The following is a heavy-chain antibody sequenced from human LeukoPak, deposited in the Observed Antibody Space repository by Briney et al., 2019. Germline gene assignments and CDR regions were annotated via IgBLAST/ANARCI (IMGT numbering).Heavy chain of an antibody. J-gene: IGHJ6*02. Sequence: SETLSLTCTVSCGSISSISDYWGWIRQTPGKGLEWFGSMYYSRSTYDNPSPKSRFTMSIDTSKKQFTLKLSSVTAADTAVYYCARVLSTVTPGNYYFYSMDIWGQGTKVTVPS. D-gene: IGHD4-17*01. V-gene: IGHV4-39*01. CDR2: MYYSRST. CDR3: ARVLSTVTPGNYYFYSMDI. CDR1: CGSISSISDY.